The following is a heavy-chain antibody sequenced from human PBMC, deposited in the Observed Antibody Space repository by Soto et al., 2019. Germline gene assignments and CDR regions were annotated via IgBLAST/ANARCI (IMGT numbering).Heavy chain of an antibody. CDR1: GGSISSSNW. CDR2: IYHSGST. CDR3: ARTSYDSSGTAADP. Sequence: PSETLSLTCAVSGGSISSSNWWSWVRQPPGKGLEWIGKIYHSGSTNYNPSLKSRVTISVDKSKNQFSLKPSSVTAADTAVYYCARTSYDSSGTAADPWGQGTLVTVSS. D-gene: IGHD3-22*01. V-gene: IGHV4-4*02. J-gene: IGHJ5*02.